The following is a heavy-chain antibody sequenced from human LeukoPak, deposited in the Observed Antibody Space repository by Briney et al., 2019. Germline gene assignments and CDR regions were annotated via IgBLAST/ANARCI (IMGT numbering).Heavy chain of an antibody. Sequence: SETLSLTCTVSGGSISSSSYYWGWIRQPPGKGLEWIGSIYYSGSTYYNPSLKSRVTISVDTSKNQFSLKLCSVTAADTAVYYCARQLLYSYGDYWGQGTLVTVSS. CDR1: GGSISSSSYY. V-gene: IGHV4-39*01. CDR3: ARQLLYSYGDY. CDR2: IYYSGST. J-gene: IGHJ4*02. D-gene: IGHD5-18*01.